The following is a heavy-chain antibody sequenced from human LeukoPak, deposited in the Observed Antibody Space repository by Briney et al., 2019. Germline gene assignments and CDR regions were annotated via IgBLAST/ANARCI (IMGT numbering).Heavy chain of an antibody. D-gene: IGHD4-23*01. V-gene: IGHV3-23*01. CDR3: ARQGGNSGGYYYYYMDV. CDR2: ISGSGGST. J-gene: IGHJ6*03. CDR1: GFIFSSYA. Sequence: GGSLRLSCAASGFIFSSYAMSWVRQAPGKGLEWVSAISGSGGSTYYADSVKGRYTISRDNSKNTLYLQMNSLRAEDTAVYYCARQGGNSGGYYYYYMDVWGKGTTVTISS.